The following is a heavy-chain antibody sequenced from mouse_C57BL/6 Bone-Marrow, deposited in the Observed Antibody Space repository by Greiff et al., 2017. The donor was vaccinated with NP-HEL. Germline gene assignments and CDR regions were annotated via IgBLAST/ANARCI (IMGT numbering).Heavy chain of an antibody. V-gene: IGHV10-3*01. CDR1: GFTFNTYA. CDR3: VRADYSNYDYYAMDY. Sequence: EVKLQESGGGLVQPKGSLKLSCAASGFTFNTYAMHWVRQAPGKGLEWVARIRSKSSNSATYYADSVKDRFTISRADSQSMLYLQMNNLKTEDTAMYYCVRADYSNYDYYAMDYWGQGTSVTVSS. CDR2: IRSKSSNSAT. J-gene: IGHJ4*01. D-gene: IGHD2-5*01.